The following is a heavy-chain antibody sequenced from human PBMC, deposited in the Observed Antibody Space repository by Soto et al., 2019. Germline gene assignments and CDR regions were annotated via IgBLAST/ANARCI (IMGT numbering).Heavy chain of an antibody. V-gene: IGHV4-34*01. Sequence: SETLSLTCAVYGGSFSGYYWSWIRQPPGKGLEWIGEINHSGSTNYNPSLKSRVTISVDTSKNQFFLKLSSVTAADTAVYYCARGSGYYDFWSGYYSYYYGMDVWGQGTTVTVSS. CDR2: INHSGST. CDR3: ARGSGYYDFWSGYYSYYYGMDV. J-gene: IGHJ6*02. CDR1: GGSFSGYY. D-gene: IGHD3-3*01.